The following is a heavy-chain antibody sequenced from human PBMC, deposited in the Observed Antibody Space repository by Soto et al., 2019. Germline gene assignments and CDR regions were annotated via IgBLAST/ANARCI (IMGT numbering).Heavy chain of an antibody. V-gene: IGHV1-2*02. CDR3: AREVTYCGGSFSLGL. J-gene: IGHJ4*02. Sequence: QVQLVQSGAEVEKPGASVKVSCKTSGYFFTSYYIHWVRQAPGQGLEWMGWINPNNGGTNSAQKFQGRVTMTSDTSINTAYMEITSLRSDDTALYYCAREVTYCGGSFSLGLWGQGTLVTVSS. CDR2: INPNNGGT. D-gene: IGHD2-21*01. CDR1: GYFFTSYY.